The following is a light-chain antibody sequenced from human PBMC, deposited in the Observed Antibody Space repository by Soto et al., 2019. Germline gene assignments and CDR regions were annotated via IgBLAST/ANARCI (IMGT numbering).Light chain of an antibody. CDR2: AAS. CDR3: QKYDIAPRT. Sequence: DTPMTQSPSSLSASLGDRVTITCRASQAINNYLAWYQQRPGKVPKLLIYAASTLQSGVPSRFSGSGSGTDFTLTISSLQPEDVATYYCQKYDIAPRTFGGGTRVEIK. V-gene: IGKV1-27*01. J-gene: IGKJ4*01. CDR1: QAINNY.